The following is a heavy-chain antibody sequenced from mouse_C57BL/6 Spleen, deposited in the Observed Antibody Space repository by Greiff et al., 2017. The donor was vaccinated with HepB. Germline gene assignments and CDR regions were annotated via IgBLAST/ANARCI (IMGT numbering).Heavy chain of an antibody. D-gene: IGHD1-1*01. CDR2: ISSGGSYT. V-gene: IGHV5-6*01. CDR1: GFTFSSYG. J-gene: IGHJ3*01. CDR3: ARQPLMTTVVAPFAY. Sequence: EVQLVESGGDLVKPGGSLKLSCAASGFTFSSYGMSWVRQTPDKRLEWVATISSGGSYTYYPDSVKGRFTISRDNAKNTLYLQMSSLKSEDTAMYYCARQPLMTTVVAPFAYWGQGTLVTVSA.